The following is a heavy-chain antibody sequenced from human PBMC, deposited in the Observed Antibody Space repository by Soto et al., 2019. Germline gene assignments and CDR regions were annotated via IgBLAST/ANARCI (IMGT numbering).Heavy chain of an antibody. CDR3: ARHPSDSWFDP. Sequence: QLQLQESGPGLVKPSETLSLTCSVSGGSLSSRSYFWGWIRQPPGKGLEWIGSIYYSGSTYYHPALKSRVTVSVDTSKYQCSRKLSSVTAADTAVYCCARHPSDSWFDPWGQGTGVSVSS. V-gene: IGHV4-39*01. CDR2: IYYSGST. D-gene: IGHD2-21*02. CDR1: GGSLSSRSYF. J-gene: IGHJ5*02.